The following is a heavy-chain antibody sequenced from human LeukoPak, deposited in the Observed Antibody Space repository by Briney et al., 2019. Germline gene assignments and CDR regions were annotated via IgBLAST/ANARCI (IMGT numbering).Heavy chain of an antibody. J-gene: IGHJ4*02. V-gene: IGHV3-74*01. Sequence: GGSLRLSCAASGFTFSSYWMHWVRQAPGKGLVWVSRINSDGSSTSYADSVKGRFTISRDNAKNTLYLQVNSLRAEDTAVYYCARDGGSSWYALFDYWGQGTLVTVSS. D-gene: IGHD6-13*01. CDR1: GFTFSSYW. CDR3: ARDGGSSWYALFDY. CDR2: INSDGSST.